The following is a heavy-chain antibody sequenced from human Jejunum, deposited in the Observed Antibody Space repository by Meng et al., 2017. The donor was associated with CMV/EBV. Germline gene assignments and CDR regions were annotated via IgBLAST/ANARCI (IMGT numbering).Heavy chain of an antibody. D-gene: IGHD4-23*01. V-gene: IGHV3-53*05. CDR1: GFTVSDNY. CDR3: ARDGGTTVATYIDF. Sequence: SGFTVSDNYMSWVRQAPGKGLEWVTSLYSGGATYYTHSVVGRFTASRDTSKNTLYLQMNNLRTDDSAIYYCARDGGTTVATYIDFWGQGSLVTVSS. J-gene: IGHJ4*02. CDR2: LYSGGAT.